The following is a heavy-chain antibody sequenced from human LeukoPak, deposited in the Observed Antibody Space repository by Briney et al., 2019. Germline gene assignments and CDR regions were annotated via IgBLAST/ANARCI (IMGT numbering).Heavy chain of an antibody. V-gene: IGHV3-30*18. D-gene: IGHD2-2*01. J-gene: IGHJ4*02. CDR1: GFTFSSYG. Sequence: PGGSLRLSCAASGFTFSSYGMHWVRQAPGKGLEWAAVTSYDGSNKHYGDSVKGRFTISRDNSKNTLYLQMNSLRAEDTAVYYCAKDYCSSTSCYFDYWGQGTLVTVSS. CDR2: TSYDGSNK. CDR3: AKDYCSSTSCYFDY.